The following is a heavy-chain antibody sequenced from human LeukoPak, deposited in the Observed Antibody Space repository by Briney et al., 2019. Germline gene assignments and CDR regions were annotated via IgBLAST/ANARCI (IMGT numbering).Heavy chain of an antibody. CDR2: ISGSGGST. D-gene: IGHD6-19*01. CDR1: GFTFSSYA. J-gene: IGHJ4*02. V-gene: IGHV3-23*01. CDR3: AKERESSGWYEGGFDY. Sequence: GGSLRLSCAASGFTFSSYAMSWVRQAPGKGLEWVSAISGSGGSTYYADSVKGRFTISRDNSKNTLYLQMNSLRAEDTAVYYCAKERESSGWYEGGFDYRGQGTLVTVSS.